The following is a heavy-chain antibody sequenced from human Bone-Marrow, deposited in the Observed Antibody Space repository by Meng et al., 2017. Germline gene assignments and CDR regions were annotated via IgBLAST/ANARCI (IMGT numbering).Heavy chain of an antibody. CDR2: INHSGST. D-gene: IGHD2-21*02. V-gene: IGHV4-34*01. J-gene: IGHJ4*02. CDR3: ARVAYRWGGDCSYFDY. Sequence: QVLLQESGPGLLKPSETLSLTCAVYGRSFSGYYWSWIRQPPGKGLEWIGEINHSGSTNYNPSLKSRVTISVDTSKNQFSLKLSSVTAADTAVYYCARVAYRWGGDCSYFDYWGQGTLVTVSS. CDR1: GRSFSGYY.